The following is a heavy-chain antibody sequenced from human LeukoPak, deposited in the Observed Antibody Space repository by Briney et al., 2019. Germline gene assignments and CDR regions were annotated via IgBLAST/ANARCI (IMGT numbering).Heavy chain of an antibody. D-gene: IGHD4-17*01. CDR1: GFTFSSYG. Sequence: GRSLRLSCAASGFTFSSYGMHWVRQAPGKGLEWVAVIVYDGSNEYYADSVKGRFTISRDNSKNTLYLQMNSLRAEDTAVYYCANLLPSTVTTLSDYWGQGTLVTVS. CDR2: IVYDGSNE. J-gene: IGHJ4*02. V-gene: IGHV3-30*18. CDR3: ANLLPSTVTTLSDY.